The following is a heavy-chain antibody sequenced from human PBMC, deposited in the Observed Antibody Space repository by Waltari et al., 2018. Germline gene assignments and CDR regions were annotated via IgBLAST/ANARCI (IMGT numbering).Heavy chain of an antibody. D-gene: IGHD7-27*01. CDR1: GFSFSSSW. CDR3: ALLEANWGYFDF. V-gene: IGHV3-74*01. J-gene: IGHJ5*01. CDR2: MSRDGSAT. Sequence: EVQLVESGGGLVQPGGSLRLSCAASGFSFSSSWMHWVRQAPGKGLMWVSRMSRDGSATIYADSVKGRFTISRDNAKNTLYLQMNSLRSEDTATYYCALLEANWGYFDFWGQGTLVTVSS.